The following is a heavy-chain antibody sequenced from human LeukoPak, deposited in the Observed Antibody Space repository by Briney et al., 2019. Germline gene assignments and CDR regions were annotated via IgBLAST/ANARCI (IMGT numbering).Heavy chain of an antibody. V-gene: IGHV3-48*01. CDR1: GFTFSSYS. J-gene: IGHJ6*03. CDR2: ISSSSSTI. Sequence: PGGSLRLSCAASGFTFSSYSMNWVRQAPGKGLEWVSYISSSSSTIYYADSVKGRFTISRDNAKNSLYLRMNSLRAEDTAVYYCARIPLLEDFWSGYDPYYYYYYMDVWGKGTTVTVSS. CDR3: ARIPLLEDFWSGYDPYYYYYYMDV. D-gene: IGHD3-3*01.